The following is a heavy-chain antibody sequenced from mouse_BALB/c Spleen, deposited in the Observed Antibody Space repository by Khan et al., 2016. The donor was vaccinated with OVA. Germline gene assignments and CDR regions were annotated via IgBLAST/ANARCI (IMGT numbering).Heavy chain of an antibody. J-gene: IGHJ2*01. D-gene: IGHD1-1*01. Sequence: EVQLVESGGGLVQPEGSRKLSCAASGFTFSSYGMHWVRQAPEKGLEWVSYISGDSSTIYYADTVKGRFTLSRDNPKNTLFLQMTSLMSEDTARYYCATSYFYGYYFDYWGPGTALTVSS. V-gene: IGHV5-17*02. CDR3: ATSYFYGYYFDY. CDR2: ISGDSSTI. CDR1: GFTFSSYG.